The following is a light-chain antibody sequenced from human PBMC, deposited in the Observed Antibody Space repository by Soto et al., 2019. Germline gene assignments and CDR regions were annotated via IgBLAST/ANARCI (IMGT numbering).Light chain of an antibody. CDR2: GAS. CDR1: RSISSN. V-gene: IGKV3-15*01. CDR3: PQYYRWRD. Sequence: EIVMTQSPATLSVSPGERATLSCRASRSISSNLAWYQQKPGQAPRLLIYGASARATGVPDRFSGSGSGTEITLTNSSLQSEDFAVYYGPQYYRWRDFGPGKKVEIK. J-gene: IGKJ2*01.